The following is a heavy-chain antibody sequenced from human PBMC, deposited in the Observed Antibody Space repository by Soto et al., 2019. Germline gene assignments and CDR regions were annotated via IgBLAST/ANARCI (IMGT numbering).Heavy chain of an antibody. J-gene: IGHJ4*02. CDR3: AKVSASGSPYYFDF. D-gene: IGHD6-25*01. V-gene: IGHV3-23*01. Sequence: EVQLLESGGGLVQPGGSLRLSCAASGFTFSNYATSWVRQAPGKGLEWVSAITGSGGSTYHADSVKGRFTISRDNSKNTLFLQMNRLTADDTAVYYCAKVSASGSPYYFDFWGQGTLVTVSS. CDR1: GFTFSNYA. CDR2: ITGSGGST.